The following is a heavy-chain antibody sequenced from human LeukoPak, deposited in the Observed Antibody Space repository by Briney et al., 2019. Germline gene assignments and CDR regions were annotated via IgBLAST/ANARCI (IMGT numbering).Heavy chain of an antibody. Sequence: GGSLRLSCAASGCAFIDHYMDWGRQAPGKGLEGVGRSRNRAKSYTTDYAASVKGRFTISRDDSKSTLYLQMNSLETEDTAVYYCSRDATGDHWGQGTPVSVSS. CDR3: SRDATGDH. J-gene: IGHJ4*02. V-gene: IGHV3-72*01. CDR1: GCAFIDHY. CDR2: SRNRAKSYTT.